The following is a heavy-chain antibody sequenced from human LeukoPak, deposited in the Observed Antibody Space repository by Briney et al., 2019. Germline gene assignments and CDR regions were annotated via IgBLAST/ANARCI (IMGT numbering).Heavy chain of an antibody. CDR2: IYSSGST. D-gene: IGHD3-10*01. CDR1: GVSISSGSNY. Sequence: SETLSLTCSVSGVSISSGSNYWGWIRQPPGRTLEWIGSIYSSGSTYYNSSLKSRVIILIDTSKNHFSLTLSSVTAADTAVYYCTRSDGYGLVGIWGQGTMVTVSS. V-gene: IGHV4-39*07. J-gene: IGHJ3*01. CDR3: TRSDGYGLVGI.